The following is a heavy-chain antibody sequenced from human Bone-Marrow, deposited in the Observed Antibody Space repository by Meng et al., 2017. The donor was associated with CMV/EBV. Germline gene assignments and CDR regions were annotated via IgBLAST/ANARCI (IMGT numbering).Heavy chain of an antibody. V-gene: IGHV1-2*02. J-gene: IGHJ4*02. CDR2: INPNSGGT. CDR3: AREITRHDYGDYVDY. Sequence: ASVKVSCKTSGFILNDYYMHWVRQAPGQGLEWMGWINPNSGGTNYAQKFQGRVTMTRDTSISTAYMELSRLRSDDTAVYYCAREITRHDYGDYVDYWGQGTLVTVSS. D-gene: IGHD4-17*01. CDR1: GFILNDYY.